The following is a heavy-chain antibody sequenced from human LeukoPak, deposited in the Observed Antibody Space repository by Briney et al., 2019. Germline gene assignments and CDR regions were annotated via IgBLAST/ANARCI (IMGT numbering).Heavy chain of an antibody. CDR2: IIPILGIA. J-gene: IGHJ4*02. V-gene: IGHV1-69*04. Sequence: ASVKVSCKASGGTFSSYAISWVRHAPGQGLEWMGRIIPILGIANYAQKFQGRVTITADKSTSTAYMELSSLRSEDTAVYYCARDTYYYDSSGRYYFDYWGQGTLVTVSS. D-gene: IGHD3-22*01. CDR1: GGTFSSYA. CDR3: ARDTYYYDSSGRYYFDY.